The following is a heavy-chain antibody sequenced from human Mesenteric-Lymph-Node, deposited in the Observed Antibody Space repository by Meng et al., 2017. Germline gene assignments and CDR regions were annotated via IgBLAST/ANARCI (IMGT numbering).Heavy chain of an antibody. CDR3: ARSGYGYSFFDN. Sequence: SETLSLTCTVSGGSISSYYWSWIRQPAGKGLEWIGHIYTTGNTNYNPSLKNRVAISVDTSKNQFSLSLSSVTAADTAVYYCARSGYGYSFFDNWGQGTLVTVSS. D-gene: IGHD5-12*01. CDR2: IYTTGNT. V-gene: IGHV4-4*07. CDR1: GGSISSYY. J-gene: IGHJ4*02.